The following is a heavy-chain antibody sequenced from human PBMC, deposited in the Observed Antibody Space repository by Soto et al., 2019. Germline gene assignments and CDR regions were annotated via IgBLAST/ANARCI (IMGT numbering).Heavy chain of an antibody. Sequence: QVQLVQSGAEVKKAGSSVRVSCKASGGSFSYYSISWVRQAPGQGLEWMGGIIPFSGTPKYAQKFQDRVTITADGSTRIVYMELSSLTSEDTAVYYCARSGAADYDILTGYYKGTWFEPWGQGTLVTVSS. CDR2: IIPFSGTP. D-gene: IGHD3-9*01. V-gene: IGHV1-69*01. CDR1: GGSFSYYS. CDR3: ARSGAADYDILTGYYKGTWFEP. J-gene: IGHJ5*02.